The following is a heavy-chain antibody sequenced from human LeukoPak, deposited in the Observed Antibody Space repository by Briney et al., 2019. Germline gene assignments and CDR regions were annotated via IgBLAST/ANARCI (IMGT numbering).Heavy chain of an antibody. CDR3: ARDMSPKLWRGVGAFDI. CDR2: ISSSSSYI. CDR1: GFTFSSYS. D-gene: IGHD3-10*01. J-gene: IGHJ3*02. V-gene: IGHV3-21*01. Sequence: GGSLRLSCAASGFTFSSYSMNWVRQAPGKGLEWVSSISSSSSYIYYADSVKGRFTISRDNAKNSLYLQMNSLRAEDTAVYYCARDMSPKLWRGVGAFDIWGQGTMVTVSS.